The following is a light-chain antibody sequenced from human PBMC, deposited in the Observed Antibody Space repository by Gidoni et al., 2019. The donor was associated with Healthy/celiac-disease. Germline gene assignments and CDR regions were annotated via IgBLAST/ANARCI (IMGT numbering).Light chain of an antibody. J-gene: IGKJ4*01. V-gene: IGKV3-20*01. CDR1: QSVSSSY. CDR2: GAS. Sequence: EIVLTQSPGTLSLSPGERATLSCRASQSVSSSYLAWYQQKPGQAPRLLIYGASIRATGIPDRFSGSGSRTDFTLTISRLEPEDFAVYYCQQYGSSLLTFGGGTKVEIK. CDR3: QQYGSSLLT.